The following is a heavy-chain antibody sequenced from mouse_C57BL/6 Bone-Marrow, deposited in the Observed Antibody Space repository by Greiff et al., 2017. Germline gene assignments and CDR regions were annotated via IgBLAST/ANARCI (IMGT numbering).Heavy chain of an antibody. Sequence: VQLQQSGAELARPGASVKLSCKASGYTFTSYGISWVKQRTGQGLEWIGEIYPRSGNTYYNEKFKGKATLTADKSSITAYMELRSLTSEDSAVYFCARGWLLELFDYWGQGTTLTVSS. V-gene: IGHV1-81*01. CDR1: GYTFTSYG. CDR3: ARGWLLELFDY. D-gene: IGHD2-3*01. J-gene: IGHJ2*01. CDR2: IYPRSGNT.